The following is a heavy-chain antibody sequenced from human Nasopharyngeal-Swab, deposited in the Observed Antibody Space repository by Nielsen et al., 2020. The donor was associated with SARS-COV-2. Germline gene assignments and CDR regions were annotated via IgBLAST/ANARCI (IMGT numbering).Heavy chain of an antibody. D-gene: IGHD6-13*01. CDR3: ARPKYSSSWYFAFDI. Sequence: WVRQAPGQGLEWMGIINPSGGSTSYAQKFQGRVTMTTDTSTSTAYMELRSLRSDDTAVYYCARPKYSSSWYFAFDIWGQGTMVTVPS. CDR2: INPSGGST. V-gene: IGHV1-46*01. J-gene: IGHJ3*02.